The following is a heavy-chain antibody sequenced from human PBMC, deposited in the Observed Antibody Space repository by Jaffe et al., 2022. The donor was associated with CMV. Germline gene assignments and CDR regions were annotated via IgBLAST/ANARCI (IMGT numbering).Heavy chain of an antibody. D-gene: IGHD6-6*01. J-gene: IGHJ4*02. V-gene: IGHV3-33*01. Sequence: QVQLVESGGGVVQPGRSLRLSCAASGFTFSSYGMHWVRQAPGKGLEWVAVIWYDGSNKYYADSVKGRFTISRDNSKNTLYLQMYSLRAEDTAVYYCARGRSFSDSSPGAFDYWGQGTLVTVSS. CDR2: IWYDGSNK. CDR1: GFTFSSYG. CDR3: ARGRSFSDSSPGAFDY.